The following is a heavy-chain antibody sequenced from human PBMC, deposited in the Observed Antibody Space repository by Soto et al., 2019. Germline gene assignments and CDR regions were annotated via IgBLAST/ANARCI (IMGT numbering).Heavy chain of an antibody. Sequence: QVQLVQSGAEVKKPGASVKVSCKASGYTFTSYGIIWVRQAPGQGLEWMGWISSYNGNTNDAQKLQGRVTITTDTATSKDNMEMRSLRSDDTAVYYGARGGYCGGDCYPTYFDYWGQGPLLTVST. J-gene: IGHJ4*02. CDR2: ISSYNGNT. CDR1: GYTFTSYG. CDR3: ARGGYCGGDCYPTYFDY. D-gene: IGHD2-21*02. V-gene: IGHV1-18*04.